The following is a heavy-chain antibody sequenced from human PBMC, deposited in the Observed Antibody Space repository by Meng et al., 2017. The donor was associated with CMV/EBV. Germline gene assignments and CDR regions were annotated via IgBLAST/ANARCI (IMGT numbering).Heavy chain of an antibody. CDR1: GFTFSSYS. D-gene: IGHD6-19*01. CDR2: ISSSSSYI. Sequence: GGSLRPSCAASGFTFSSYSMNWVRQAPGKGLEWVSSISSSSSYIYYADSVKGRFTISRDNAKNSLYLQMNSLRAEDTAVYYCASGVAGTSFDWFDPWGQGTLVTVSS. J-gene: IGHJ5*02. V-gene: IGHV3-21*01. CDR3: ASGVAGTSFDWFDP.